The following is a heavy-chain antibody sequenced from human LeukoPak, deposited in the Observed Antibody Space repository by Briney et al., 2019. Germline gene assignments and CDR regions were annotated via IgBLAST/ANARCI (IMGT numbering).Heavy chain of an antibody. Sequence: PSETLSLTCTVSGGSISSSSDYWGWIRQPPGKGLEWIGSIYYSGTTYYNPSLKSRVTISVDTSKNQFSLKLSSVTAADTAVYYCARDVPTGRFDYWGQGTLATVSS. CDR1: GGSISSSSDY. V-gene: IGHV4-39*07. CDR2: IYYSGTT. CDR3: ARDVPTGRFDY. J-gene: IGHJ4*02. D-gene: IGHD2-2*01.